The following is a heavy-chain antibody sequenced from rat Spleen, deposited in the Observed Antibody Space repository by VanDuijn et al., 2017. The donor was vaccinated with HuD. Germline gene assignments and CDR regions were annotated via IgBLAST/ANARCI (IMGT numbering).Heavy chain of an antibody. CDR1: GFSLTNYH. CDR3: AGVGYSSYVRYFDY. Sequence: QVQLKESGPGLVQPSQTLSLTCTVSGFSLTNYHVSWIRQPPGKGLEWMGVIWTGGSTADNSVFKSRLNISRDTSKSQVFLNMNSMQTEDTATYYCAGVGYSSYVRYFDYWGQGVMVTVSS. CDR2: IWTGGST. J-gene: IGHJ2*01. D-gene: IGHD1-2*01. V-gene: IGHV2-43*01.